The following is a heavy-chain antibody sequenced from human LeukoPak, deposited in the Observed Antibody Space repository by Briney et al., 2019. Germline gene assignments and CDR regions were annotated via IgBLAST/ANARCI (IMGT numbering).Heavy chain of an antibody. CDR1: GYTFTGYY. Sequence: GASVKVSCKASGYTFTGYYMHWVRQAPGQGLEWMGWISAYNGNTNYAQKLQGRVTMTTDTSTSTAYMELRSLRSDDTAVYYCARVDYYDSSGSLPRDYYYYYGMDVWGQGTTVTVSS. CDR3: ARVDYYDSSGSLPRDYYYYYGMDV. D-gene: IGHD3-22*01. V-gene: IGHV1-18*04. J-gene: IGHJ6*02. CDR2: ISAYNGNT.